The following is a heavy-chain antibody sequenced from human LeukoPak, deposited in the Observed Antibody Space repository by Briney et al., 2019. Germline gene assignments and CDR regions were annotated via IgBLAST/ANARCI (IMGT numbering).Heavy chain of an antibody. Sequence: PGGSLRLSCAASGFSFSSYAMHWVRQSPGKGPEWVAVISYDGSNEYYVDSVKGRFTISRDNSKNTLYLQMNSLRAEDTAVYYCARDQGFTHFDYWGQGTLVTVSS. V-gene: IGHV3-30*03. CDR2: ISYDGSNE. J-gene: IGHJ4*02. CDR1: GFSFSSYA. CDR3: ARDQGFTHFDY. D-gene: IGHD2-15*01.